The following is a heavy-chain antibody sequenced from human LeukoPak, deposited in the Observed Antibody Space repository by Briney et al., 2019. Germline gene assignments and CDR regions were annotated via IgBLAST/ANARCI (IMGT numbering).Heavy chain of an antibody. CDR2: IIPIFGTA. CDR3: ARDGSIYGDHLYY. D-gene: IGHD4-17*01. Sequence: SVKVSCKASGGTFSSYAISWVRQAPGQGLEWMGGIIPIFGTANYAQKFQGRVTITTDESTSTAYMELRSLRSDDTAVYYCARDGSIYGDHLYYWGQGTLVTVSS. V-gene: IGHV1-69*05. CDR1: GGTFSSYA. J-gene: IGHJ4*02.